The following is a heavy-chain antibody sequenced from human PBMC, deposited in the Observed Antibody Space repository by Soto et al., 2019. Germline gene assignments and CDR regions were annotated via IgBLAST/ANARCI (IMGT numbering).Heavy chain of an antibody. V-gene: IGHV4-61*01. J-gene: IGHJ4*02. CDR1: GGAVSSGSNY. Sequence: SETLSLTCTVSGGAVSSGSNYWSWLRKPPGKGLEWIGYIYYSGSVNYNPSLKSRVTISLDTSKNQLSLKLSSVTAADTAVYYCARRHDFWSGYSDYWGQGTLVTVSS. CDR2: IYYSGSV. D-gene: IGHD3-3*01. CDR3: ARRHDFWSGYSDY.